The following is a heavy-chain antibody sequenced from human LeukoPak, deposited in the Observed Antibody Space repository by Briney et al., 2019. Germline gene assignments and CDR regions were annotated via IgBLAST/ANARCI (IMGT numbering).Heavy chain of an antibody. D-gene: IGHD1-7*01. J-gene: IGHJ4*02. CDR1: GYTFINFD. Sequence: ASVEVSCKASGYTFINFDINWVRQATGQGLEWMGWMNPNTGNTGYAQKFQGRVTMTRNTSISTAYMELNSLRAEDTAIYYCAKSPMRNYRVPKTDYWGQGTLVTVSS. V-gene: IGHV1-8*01. CDR2: MNPNTGNT. CDR3: AKSPMRNYRVPKTDY.